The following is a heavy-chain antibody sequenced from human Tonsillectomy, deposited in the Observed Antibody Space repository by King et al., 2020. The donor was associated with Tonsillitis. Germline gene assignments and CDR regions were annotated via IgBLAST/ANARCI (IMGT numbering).Heavy chain of an antibody. D-gene: IGHD1-26*01. Sequence: VQLQQWGAGLLKPSETLSLTCAVYGGSFSGYYWSWIRQPPGKGLEWIGEINHSGSTNYNPSLKSRVTISVDTSKNQFSLKLSSVTAADTAVYYCARVASGSREDYWGQGTLVTVSS. CDR3: ARVASGSREDY. V-gene: IGHV4-34*01. CDR1: GGSFSGYY. J-gene: IGHJ4*02. CDR2: INHSGST.